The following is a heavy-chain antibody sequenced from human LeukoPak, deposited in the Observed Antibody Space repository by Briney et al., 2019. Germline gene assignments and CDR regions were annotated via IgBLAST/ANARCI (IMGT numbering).Heavy chain of an antibody. D-gene: IGHD3-16*01. V-gene: IGHV4-34*01. CDR2: INHSGST. Sequence: SETLSLTYAVYGGSFSGYYWSWIRQPPGKGLEWIGEINHSGSTNYNPSLKSRVTISVDTSKNQFSLKLSSVTAADTAVYYCARFTYVWGSYAFDIWGQGTMVTVSS. CDR1: GGSFSGYY. CDR3: ARFTYVWGSYAFDI. J-gene: IGHJ3*02.